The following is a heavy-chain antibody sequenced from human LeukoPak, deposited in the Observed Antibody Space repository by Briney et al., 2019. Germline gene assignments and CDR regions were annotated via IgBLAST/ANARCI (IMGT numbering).Heavy chain of an antibody. CDR2: ISNSGTIM. CDR3: TLVPLG. J-gene: IGHJ4*02. V-gene: IGHV3-48*03. Sequence: GGSLRLSCAASGFTFSSYETNWVRQAPGKGLEWISYISNSGTIMYYADSVKGRFTISRDDAKSSLYLQLNSLRAEDTAVYYCTLVPLGWGQGTLVTVSS. CDR1: GFTFSSYE. D-gene: IGHD2-8*02.